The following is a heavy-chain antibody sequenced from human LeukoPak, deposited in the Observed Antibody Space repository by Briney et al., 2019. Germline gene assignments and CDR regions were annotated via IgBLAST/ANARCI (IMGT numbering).Heavy chain of an antibody. V-gene: IGHV3-15*07. CDR2: IKDKADRGEI. CDR3: TTESSGSLPY. CDR1: GFSFSDTY. Sequence: GGSLRLSCAASGFSFSDTYINWVRQIPGTGLEWVGLIKDKADRGEIEYAAPVKDRFTISRDDSKNTVYLQMSSLKTEDTAVYYCTTESSGSLPYWGQGTLVTVSS. D-gene: IGHD1-26*01. J-gene: IGHJ4*02.